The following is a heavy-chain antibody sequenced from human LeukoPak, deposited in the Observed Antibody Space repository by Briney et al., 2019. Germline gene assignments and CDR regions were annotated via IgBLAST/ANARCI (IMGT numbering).Heavy chain of an antibody. J-gene: IGHJ3*02. Sequence: TGGSLRLSCAASVFTFSNYWMSWVRQAPGKGLEWVANIKQDGSEKYYVDSVKGRFTISRDNAKNSLYLQMNSLRAEDTAVYYCARHRSSNTWYVAFDIWGQGTMVTVSS. D-gene: IGHD2-2*01. CDR1: VFTFSNYW. V-gene: IGHV3-7*04. CDR2: IKQDGSEK. CDR3: ARHRSSNTWYVAFDI.